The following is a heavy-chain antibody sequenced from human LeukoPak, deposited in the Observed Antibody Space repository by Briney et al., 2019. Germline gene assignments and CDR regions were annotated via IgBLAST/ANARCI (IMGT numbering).Heavy chain of an antibody. J-gene: IGHJ4*02. D-gene: IGHD2-2*01. Sequence: ASVKVSCKVSGCTLTELSMHWVRQAPGKGLEWMGGFDPEDGETIYAQKFQGRVTMTEDTSTDTAYMELSSLRSEDTAVYYCATAYDLTIVVPAAQPLGYWGQGTLVTVSS. V-gene: IGHV1-24*01. CDR2: FDPEDGET. CDR1: GCTLTELS. CDR3: ATAYDLTIVVPAAQPLGY.